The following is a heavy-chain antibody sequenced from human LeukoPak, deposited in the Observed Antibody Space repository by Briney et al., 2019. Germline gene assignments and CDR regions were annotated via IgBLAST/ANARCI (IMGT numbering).Heavy chain of an antibody. V-gene: IGHV4-34*01. J-gene: IGHJ4*02. CDR3: ARGSVLTFYGSGRAFDY. Sequence: SETLSLTCAVYGGSFSGYYWSWIRQPPGKGLEWIGEINHSGSTNYNPSLKSRVTISVDTSKNQFSLKLSSVTAADTAVYYCARGSVLTFYGSGRAFDYWGQGTLVTVSS. CDR2: INHSGST. CDR1: GGSFSGYY. D-gene: IGHD3-10*01.